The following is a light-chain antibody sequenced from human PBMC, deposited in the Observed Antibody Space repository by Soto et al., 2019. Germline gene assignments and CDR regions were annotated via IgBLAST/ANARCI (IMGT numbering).Light chain of an antibody. CDR2: GAS. V-gene: IGKV3-15*01. Sequence: EIVMTQAPATMSVSPGERATLSCRARQRVRSNLAWYQQKPGQAPRLLIYGASTRATGIPARFSGSESGTEFTLTVSSLQSEDFAVYYCQQYNNWPPITFGQGTRWIS. CDR3: QQYNNWPPIT. CDR1: QRVRSN. J-gene: IGKJ1*01.